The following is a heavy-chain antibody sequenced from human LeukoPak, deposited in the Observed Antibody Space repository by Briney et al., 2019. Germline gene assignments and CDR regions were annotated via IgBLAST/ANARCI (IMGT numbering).Heavy chain of an antibody. D-gene: IGHD3-16*01. CDR2: IGGRGGST. Sequence: GSLLLSCAASGFTFSSFTMTWVRPALGKGLEWVSAIGGRGGSTYYADFLEGRFTIARDNSKDMVYLQMNSLKVEDTAIYYCGKEGGAWGQGTKVTVSS. V-gene: IGHV3-23*01. J-gene: IGHJ5*02. CDR3: GKEGGA. CDR1: GFTFSSFT.